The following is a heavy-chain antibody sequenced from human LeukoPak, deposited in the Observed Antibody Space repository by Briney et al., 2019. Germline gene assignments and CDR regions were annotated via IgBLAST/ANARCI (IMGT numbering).Heavy chain of an antibody. CDR2: IIPIFGTA. D-gene: IGHD3-22*01. CDR3: ARDRGGYYYDSSGYPYYFDY. J-gene: IGHJ4*02. CDR1: GGTFSSYA. Sequence: ASVTVSCTASGGTFSSYAISWVRQAPGQGLEWMGGIIPIFGTANYAQKFQGRVTITADESTSTAYMELSSLRSEDTAVYYCARDRGGYYYDSSGYPYYFDYWGQGTLVIVSS. V-gene: IGHV1-69*13.